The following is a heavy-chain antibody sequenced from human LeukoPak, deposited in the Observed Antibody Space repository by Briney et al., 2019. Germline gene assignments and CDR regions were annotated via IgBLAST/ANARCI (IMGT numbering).Heavy chain of an antibody. CDR1: GYSISISYY. V-gene: IGHV4-38-2*02. Sequence: PSETLSLTCTVSGYSISISYYWGWIRQPPAKGLEWIGSIYHSGITYYNPSLKSRVTISVDTSKNQFSLKLSSVTAADTAVYYCARDWAIGYIVGATAGEVDYWGQGTLVTVSS. CDR2: IYHSGIT. CDR3: ARDWAIGYIVGATAGEVDY. D-gene: IGHD1-26*01. J-gene: IGHJ4*02.